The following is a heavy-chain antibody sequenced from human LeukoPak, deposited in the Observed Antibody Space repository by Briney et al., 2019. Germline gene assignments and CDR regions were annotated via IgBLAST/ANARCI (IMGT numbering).Heavy chain of an antibody. V-gene: IGHV3-23*01. Sequence: PGGSLRLSCAASRFTFCGYAMSWVRQAPGKGLEWVSAISGSGGSTYYADSVKGRFTISRDNSKNTLYLQMNSLRAEDTAVYYCAKGDFSWNHIDYFDYWGQGTLVTVSS. D-gene: IGHD1-14*01. CDR1: RFTFCGYA. CDR2: ISGSGGST. J-gene: IGHJ4*02. CDR3: AKGDFSWNHIDYFDY.